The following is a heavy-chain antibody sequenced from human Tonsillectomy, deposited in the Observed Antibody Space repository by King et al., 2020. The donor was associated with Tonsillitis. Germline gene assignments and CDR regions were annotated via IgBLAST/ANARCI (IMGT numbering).Heavy chain of an antibody. D-gene: IGHD3-22*01. V-gene: IGHV3-53*04. Sequence: VQLVESGGGLVQPGGSLRLSCAASGFSVSGNYMSWVRQAPGKGLEWVSVIYGGDRTFYADSVKGRFTISTHSPKNTLYLQMSSLRAEDTAVYYCARSSYYDRSGYVLRFGYFDYWGQGTLVTVSS. CDR1: GFSVSGNY. CDR3: ARSSYYDRSGYVLRFGYFDY. J-gene: IGHJ4*02. CDR2: IYGGDRT.